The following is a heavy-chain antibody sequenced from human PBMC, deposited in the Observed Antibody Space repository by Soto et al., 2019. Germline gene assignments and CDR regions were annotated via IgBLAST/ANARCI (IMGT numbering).Heavy chain of an antibody. V-gene: IGHV3-11*06. J-gene: IGHJ3*01. D-gene: IGHD1-26*01. CDR2: LSSESTFI. Sequence: QVQLVESGGGLVRPGGSLRLSCAASGFTFSTFYMNWVRQAPGKGLEWVSFLSSESTFISYADSVKGRFTISRDNSKKSLFLQMDSLRFEDTAVYYCARVRSGTYKAFDLWGQGTVVTVSS. CDR3: ARVRSGTYKAFDL. CDR1: GFTFSTFY.